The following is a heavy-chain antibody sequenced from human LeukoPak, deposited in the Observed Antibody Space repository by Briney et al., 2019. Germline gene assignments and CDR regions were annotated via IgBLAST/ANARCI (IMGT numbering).Heavy chain of an antibody. Sequence: SETLSLTCTVSGGSFSSYYCRWIRQPAGKGLEWIGRIYTSGSTNYNPSLKSRVTISVDKSKNQFSLKLSSVTAADTAVYYCARVLSSWQFDYWGQGTLVTVSS. D-gene: IGHD6-13*01. V-gene: IGHV4-4*07. CDR1: GGSFSSYY. J-gene: IGHJ4*02. CDR2: IYTSGST. CDR3: ARVLSSWQFDY.